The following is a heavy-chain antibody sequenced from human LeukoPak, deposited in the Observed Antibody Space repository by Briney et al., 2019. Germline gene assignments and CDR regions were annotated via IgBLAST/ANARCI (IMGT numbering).Heavy chain of an antibody. CDR2: INPDTGDT. V-gene: IGHV1-2*02. D-gene: IGHD3-10*01. J-gene: IGHJ5*02. CDR1: GYTFTGYF. CDR3: ARDGALPGSHNWFDL. Sequence: GASVKVSCKSSGYTFTGYFIHWVRQAPGQGLEWMGWINPDTGDTRWPQKFQGRVTMTRDASISTAYMELSGLRSDDTAAYHCARDGALPGSHNWFDLWGQGTLVTVSS.